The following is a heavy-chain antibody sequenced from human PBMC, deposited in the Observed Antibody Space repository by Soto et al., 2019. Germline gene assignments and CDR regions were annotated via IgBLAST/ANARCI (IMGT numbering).Heavy chain of an antibody. Sequence: GGSLRVSCAASGFTFSSYWMSWVRQAPGKGLEWVANIKQDGSEKYYVDSVKGRFTISRDNAKNSLYLQMNSLRAEDTAVYYCARDKWGFGRNWFDPWGQGTLVTVSS. CDR2: IKQDGSEK. CDR3: ARDKWGFGRNWFDP. D-gene: IGHD3-10*01. CDR1: GFTFSSYW. J-gene: IGHJ5*02. V-gene: IGHV3-7*03.